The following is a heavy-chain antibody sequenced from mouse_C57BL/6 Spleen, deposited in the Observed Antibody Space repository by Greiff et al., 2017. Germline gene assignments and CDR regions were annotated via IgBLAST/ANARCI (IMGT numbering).Heavy chain of an antibody. CDR3: ARWDRRGFAY. Sequence: QVQLQQPGAELVRPGSSVKLSCKASGYTFTSYWMHWVKQRPIQGLEWIGNIDPSDSETHYNQKFKDKATLTVDKSSSTAYMQLSSLTSDDSAVYYCARWDRRGFAYWGQGTLVTVSA. CDR1: GYTFTSYW. CDR2: IDPSDSET. J-gene: IGHJ3*01. D-gene: IGHD4-1*01. V-gene: IGHV1-52*01.